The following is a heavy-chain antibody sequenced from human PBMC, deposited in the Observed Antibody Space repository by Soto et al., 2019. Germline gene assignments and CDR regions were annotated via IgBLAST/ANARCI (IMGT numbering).Heavy chain of an antibody. D-gene: IGHD3-10*02. J-gene: IGHJ6*02. CDR3: ASVQGRHYYYYVMDF. V-gene: IGHV4-4*02. CDR2: IYHSGST. Sequence: GKGLEWIGEIYHSGSTNYNPSLKSRVTISVDKSKNQFSLKLSSVTAADTAVYYFASVQGRHYYYYVMDFWGHGTTVTVSS.